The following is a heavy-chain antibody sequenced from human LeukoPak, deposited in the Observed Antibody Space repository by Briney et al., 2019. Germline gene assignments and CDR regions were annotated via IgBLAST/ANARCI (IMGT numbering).Heavy chain of an antibody. CDR3: AKDIDSSGYYPEFDY. D-gene: IGHD3-22*01. Sequence: PGGSLRLSCAASGFTFSSYAMSWVRQAPGKGLEWVSAISGSGGSTYYADSVKGRFTISRDNSKNTLYLQMNSLRAEDTAVYYCAKDIDSSGYYPEFDYWGQGTLVTVSS. J-gene: IGHJ4*02. V-gene: IGHV3-23*01. CDR2: ISGSGGST. CDR1: GFTFSSYA.